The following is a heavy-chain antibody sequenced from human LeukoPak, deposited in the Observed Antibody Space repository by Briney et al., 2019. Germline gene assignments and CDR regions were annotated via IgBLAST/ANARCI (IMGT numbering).Heavy chain of an antibody. D-gene: IGHD4-17*01. CDR1: GFTFSNYW. J-gene: IGHJ4*02. CDR3: ARDGDYGAFDY. CDR2: INSDGSST. V-gene: IGHV3-74*01. Sequence: PGGSLRLSCAASGFTFSNYWMHWVRQAPGKGLVWVSRINSDGSSTTYADSVKGRFTISGDNAKNTLYLQMSSLRAEDTAVYYCARDGDYGAFDYWGQGTLVTVSS.